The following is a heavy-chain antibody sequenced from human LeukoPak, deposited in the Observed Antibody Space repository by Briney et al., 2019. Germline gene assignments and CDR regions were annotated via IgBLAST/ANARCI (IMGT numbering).Heavy chain of an antibody. D-gene: IGHD6-13*01. V-gene: IGHV4-59*01. Sequence: SETLSLTCAVYDGSFSDYYWTWIRQPPGKGLEWIGYIYYSGSTNYNPSLKSRVTISVDTSKNQFSLRLNSVTAADTAVYYCVRSVSSWANFDYWGQGTLVTVSS. CDR2: IYYSGST. J-gene: IGHJ4*02. CDR3: VRSVSSWANFDY. CDR1: DGSFSDYY.